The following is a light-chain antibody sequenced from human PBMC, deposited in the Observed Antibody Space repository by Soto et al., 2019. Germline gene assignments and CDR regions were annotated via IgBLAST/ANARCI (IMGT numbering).Light chain of an antibody. J-gene: IGLJ1*01. Sequence: QSALTQPRSVSGSPGQSVTISCTGTSSDVGGYNYVSWYQQHPGRAPKSMIYDVTKRPSGXPDRFSGSKSGNTASLTISGLQVEDEADYYCCSYAGSYFVFGTGTKVTVL. CDR3: CSYAGSYFV. V-gene: IGLV2-11*01. CDR2: DVT. CDR1: SSDVGGYNY.